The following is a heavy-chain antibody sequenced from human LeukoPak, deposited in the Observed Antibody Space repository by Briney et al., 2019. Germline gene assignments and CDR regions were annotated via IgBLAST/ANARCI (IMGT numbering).Heavy chain of an antibody. CDR3: ARYLSGYCSSTSCYTRYYYYYMDV. V-gene: IGHV4-59*01. Sequence: SETLSLTCTVSGGSISSYYWSWIRQPPGKGLEWIGYIYYSGSTNYNPSLKSRVTISADTSKNQFSLKLSSVTAADTAVYYCARYLSGYCSSTSCYTRYYYYYMDVWGKGTTVTVSS. J-gene: IGHJ6*03. CDR2: IYYSGST. D-gene: IGHD2-2*02. CDR1: GGSISSYY.